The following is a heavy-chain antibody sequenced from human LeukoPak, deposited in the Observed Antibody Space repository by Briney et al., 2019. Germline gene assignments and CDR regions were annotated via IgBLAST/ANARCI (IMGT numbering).Heavy chain of an antibody. V-gene: IGHV3-9*01. CDR1: GFTFDDYA. CDR2: INWNSGSI. D-gene: IGHD3-22*01. CDR3: AKDTGYYYDSSNYWV. Sequence: PGGSLRLSCAASGFTFDDYAMHWVRQAPGKGLEWVSGINWNSGSIGYADSVKGRFTISRDNAKNSLYLQMNSLRAEDTALYYCAKDTGYYYDSSNYWVWGQGTLVTVSS. J-gene: IGHJ4*02.